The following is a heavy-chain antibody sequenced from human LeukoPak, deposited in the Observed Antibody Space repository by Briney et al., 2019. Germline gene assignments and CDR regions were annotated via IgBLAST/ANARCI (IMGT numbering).Heavy chain of an antibody. CDR2: IIPILGVP. J-gene: IGHJ3*02. CDR3: ATSTLTMWEGPWDI. D-gene: IGHD4/OR15-4a*01. V-gene: IGHV1-69*04. CDR1: GGTFSSNA. Sequence: ASVKVSCKASGGTFSSNAVSWVRQAPGQGLEWMGKIIPILGVPNYAQRFQGTVTITADKSTNTAYMELSSLRSADTAVYYCATSTLTMWEGPWDIWGPGTMVTVSS.